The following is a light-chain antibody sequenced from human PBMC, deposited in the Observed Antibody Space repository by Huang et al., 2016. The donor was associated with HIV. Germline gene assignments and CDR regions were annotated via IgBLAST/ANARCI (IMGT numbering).Light chain of an antibody. CDR3: QQYGSSPFT. Sequence: ELVLTQSTGTLSLSPGERATLSCRAIQSVRSRYLAWYQQKPCQAPRLLIHGASSGSGADFFLTISRLEPEDFAVYYCQQYGSSPFTFGPGTKVDIK. CDR1: QSVRSRY. CDR2: GAS. J-gene: IGKJ3*01. V-gene: IGKV3-20*01.